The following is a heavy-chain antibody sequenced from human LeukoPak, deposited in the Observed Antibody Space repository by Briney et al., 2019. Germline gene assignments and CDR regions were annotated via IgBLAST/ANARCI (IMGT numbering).Heavy chain of an antibody. CDR2: ISAYNGNT. Sequence: GASVKVSCKASGYTFTSYGISWVRQAPGQGLEWMGWISAYNGNTNYAQKLQGRVTMTTDTSTSTAYMELRSLRSDDTAVYYCARDRRYCSSTSCYNWFDPWGQGTLVTVSS. CDR1: GYTFTSYG. V-gene: IGHV1-18*01. J-gene: IGHJ5*02. D-gene: IGHD2-2*01. CDR3: ARDRRYCSSTSCYNWFDP.